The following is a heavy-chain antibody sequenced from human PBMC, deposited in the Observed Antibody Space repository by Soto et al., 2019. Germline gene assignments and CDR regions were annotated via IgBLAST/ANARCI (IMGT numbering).Heavy chain of an antibody. D-gene: IGHD6-19*01. V-gene: IGHV3-23*01. CDR3: AKVDSRAGSGWPDY. J-gene: IGHJ4*02. Sequence: EVQLLESGGGLVQPGGSLRLSCAASGFTFSSYAMSWVRQAPGKGLEWVSAISGSGGSTYYADSVKGRFTISRDNSKNTLDLQMNSLRAEDTAVYYCAKVDSRAGSGWPDYWGQGTLVTVSS. CDR1: GFTFSSYA. CDR2: ISGSGGST.